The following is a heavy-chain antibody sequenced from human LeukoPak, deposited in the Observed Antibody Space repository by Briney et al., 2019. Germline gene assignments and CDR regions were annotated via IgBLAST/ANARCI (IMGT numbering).Heavy chain of an antibody. CDR3: ARAYQRLGQLSLPDY. V-gene: IGHV7-4-1*02. Sequence: GASVKVSCTASGYTFTSYGISWVRQAPGQGLEWMGWIHPSTGNPTYAQAFTGRFVFSLNTSVSTTYLQISSLKTEDTAVYYCARAYQRLGQLSLPDYWGQGTLVTVSS. CDR1: GYTFTSYG. D-gene: IGHD3-16*02. CDR2: IHPSTGNP. J-gene: IGHJ4*02.